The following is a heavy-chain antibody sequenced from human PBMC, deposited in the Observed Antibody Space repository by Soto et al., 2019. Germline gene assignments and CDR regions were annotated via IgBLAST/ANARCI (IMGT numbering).Heavy chain of an antibody. D-gene: IGHD3-9*01. J-gene: IGHJ4*02. Sequence: GGSLRLSCTASGFTFGDYAMSWFRQAPGKGLEWVGFIRSKAYGGTTEYAASVKGRFTISRDDSKSIAYLQMNSLKTEDTAVYYCTRGGVDILTGYYPVFLGSGRIYYFDYWGQGTLVTVSS. V-gene: IGHV3-49*03. CDR2: IRSKAYGGTT. CDR3: TRGGVDILTGYYPVFLGSGRIYYFDY. CDR1: GFTFGDYA.